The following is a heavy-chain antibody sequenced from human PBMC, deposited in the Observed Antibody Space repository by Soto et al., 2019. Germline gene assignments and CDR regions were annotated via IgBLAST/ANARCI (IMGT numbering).Heavy chain of an antibody. Sequence: EVQLVESGGGLVKPGGSLRLSCAASGFTFSKAWMSWVRQAPGKGPEWVGRVKSKTDGETTGYATPVRGRFTISRDAAKNMLYLQMNSPQTEDTALYYWTADVRSTEVWGLDPWGQGTLVTVSS. D-gene: IGHD3-10*01. CDR3: TADVRSTEVWGLDP. CDR1: GFTFSKAW. J-gene: IGHJ5*02. CDR2: VKSKTDGETT. V-gene: IGHV3-15*01.